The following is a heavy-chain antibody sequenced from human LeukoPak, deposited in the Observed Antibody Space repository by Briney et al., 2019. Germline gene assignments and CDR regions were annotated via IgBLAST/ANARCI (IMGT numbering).Heavy chain of an antibody. CDR3: AREKRPLIDY. V-gene: IGHV3-30-3*01. J-gene: IGHJ4*02. CDR1: GFTFSSYA. Sequence: GRSLRLSCAASGFTFSSYAMHWVRQAPGKGLEWVAVISYDGSNKYYADSVKGRFTISRDNSKNTLYLQMNSLRAEDAAVYYCAREKRPLIDYWGQGTLVTVSS. CDR2: ISYDGSNK. D-gene: IGHD6-6*01.